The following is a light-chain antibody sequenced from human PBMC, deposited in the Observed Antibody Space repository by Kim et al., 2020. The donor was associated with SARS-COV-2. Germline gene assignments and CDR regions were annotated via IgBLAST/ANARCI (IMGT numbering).Light chain of an antibody. V-gene: IGKV3-11*01. CDR2: EAS. CDR1: QSDKDF. CDR3: QQRDNWPLT. Sequence: LSPGESATLACRASQSDKDFLAWYQQRPGQAPRLLIYEASNRVSGIPARFSGSGSGTDITLTIAGLEPEDSAVYYCQQRDNWPLTFGGGTKVDIK. J-gene: IGKJ4*01.